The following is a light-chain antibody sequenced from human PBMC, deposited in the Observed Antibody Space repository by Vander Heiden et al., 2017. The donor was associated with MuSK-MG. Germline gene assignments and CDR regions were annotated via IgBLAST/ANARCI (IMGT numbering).Light chain of an antibody. J-gene: IGKJ2*01. CDR2: DAS. CDR3: QQRDGCPYT. CDR1: HSISSY. V-gene: IGKV3-11*01. Sequence: PSILSSSAGDRATLSCRASHSISSYLAWYQQKPGQAPRLLISDASTWDSGIPARFSGSGSGTDFTLTISSLEPEDFAVYYCQQRDGCPYTFGQGTKLEIK.